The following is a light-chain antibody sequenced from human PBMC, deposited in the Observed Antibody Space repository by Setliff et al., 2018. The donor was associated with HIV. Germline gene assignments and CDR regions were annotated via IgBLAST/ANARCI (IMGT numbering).Light chain of an antibody. CDR3: NSYAGNDIYV. J-gene: IGLJ1*01. Sequence: QSVLTQPPSASGSPGQSVTISCTGTSRDIGNYNFISWYQQHPGKAPKLVIYDVNKRPAGVPARFSGSKSGNTASLTVSGPLADDEADYYCNSYAGNDIYVFGTGTKGTVL. CDR2: DVN. V-gene: IGLV2-8*01. CDR1: SRDIGNYNF.